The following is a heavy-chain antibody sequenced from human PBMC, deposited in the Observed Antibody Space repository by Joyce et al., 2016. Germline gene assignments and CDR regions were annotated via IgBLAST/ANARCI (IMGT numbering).Heavy chain of an antibody. CDR3: TRSPITIFGVVIYYFDY. Sequence: EVQLVESGGGLVQPGQSLRLSCTASGFTFDDYAMSWVRQVPGKGLDWVGFSRNKRYGGTTEYAAYVKGRFTVSRDDAKSIAYLQMNSLETEDTAVYYCTRSPITIFGVVIYYFDYWGQGTLVTVSS. V-gene: IGHV3-49*04. CDR2: SRNKRYGGTT. CDR1: GFTFDDYA. D-gene: IGHD3-3*01. J-gene: IGHJ4*02.